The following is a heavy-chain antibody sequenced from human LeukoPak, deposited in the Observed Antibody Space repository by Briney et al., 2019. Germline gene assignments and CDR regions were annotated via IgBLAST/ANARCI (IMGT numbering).Heavy chain of an antibody. CDR2: ISGSGGGT. CDR1: GFTFSSYA. Sequence: GGSLRLSCAASGFTFSSYAMSWVRQAPGKGLEWVSGISGSGGGTYYADSVKGRFTISRDNSKNTLYLQMNSLRAEDTAVYYCAKGSIEVGSSSNFQHWGQGTLVTVHS. D-gene: IGHD6-13*01. CDR3: AKGSIEVGSSSNFQH. J-gene: IGHJ1*01. V-gene: IGHV3-23*01.